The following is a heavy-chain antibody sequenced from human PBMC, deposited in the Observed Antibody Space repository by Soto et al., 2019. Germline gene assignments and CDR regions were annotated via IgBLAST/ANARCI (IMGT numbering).Heavy chain of an antibody. V-gene: IGHV3-15*07. CDR1: GFTFTAAW. Sequence: EVQLVESGGGLVTPGGSLRLSCAASGFTFTAAWIHWVRQAPGKGLEWVGRIKTKTDGGAADYAAPVKGRFTISRDDSQNTLYLQMNSLKTEDTAVYYCTSDGAHPDGRGNWYEGAYWGQGSLVTVSS. CDR3: TSDGAHPDGRGNWYEGAY. J-gene: IGHJ4*02. CDR2: IKTKTDGGAA. D-gene: IGHD3-22*01.